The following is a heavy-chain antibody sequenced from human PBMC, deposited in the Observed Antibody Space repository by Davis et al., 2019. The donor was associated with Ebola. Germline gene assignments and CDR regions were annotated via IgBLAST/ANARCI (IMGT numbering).Heavy chain of an antibody. Sequence: PGGSLRLSCAASGFTFSDYYMSWIRQAPGKGLEWVSYISSSSSYTNYADSVKGRFTISRDNAKNSLYLQMNSLRAEDTAVYYCARDQYSSSWYQSPRYYYYGMDVWGQGTTVTVSS. CDR2: ISSSSSYT. CDR3: ARDQYSSSWYQSPRYYYYGMDV. V-gene: IGHV3-11*06. J-gene: IGHJ6*02. D-gene: IGHD6-13*01. CDR1: GFTFSDYY.